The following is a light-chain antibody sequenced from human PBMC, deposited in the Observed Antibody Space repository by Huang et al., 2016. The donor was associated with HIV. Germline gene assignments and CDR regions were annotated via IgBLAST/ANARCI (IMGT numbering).Light chain of an antibody. J-gene: IGKJ2*01. CDR1: QNVRTY. V-gene: IGKV3-11*01. CDR2: DAS. CDR3: QHRGTWPPYT. Sequence: IVLTQSPATLSLSPGERAILSCRSSQNVRTYLAWYQKKPGQAPLLLILDASKRANGIPSSLSGSGSGTDFTLTISSLEPEDFAVYYCQHRGTWPPYTFGQGTNLEIK.